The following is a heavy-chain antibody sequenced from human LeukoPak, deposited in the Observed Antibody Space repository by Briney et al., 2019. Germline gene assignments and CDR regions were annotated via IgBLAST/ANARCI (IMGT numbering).Heavy chain of an antibody. J-gene: IGHJ4*02. CDR2: IRGKANSYAT. V-gene: IGHV3-73*01. CDR3: TSIYDTSGYPY. Sequence: GGSLRLSCAASGFTFSGSAMHWVRQASGKGLEWVGRIRGKANSYATAYAASVKGRFTISRDDSKNTAYLQMNSLKTEDTAVYYCTSIYDTSGYPYWGQGTLVTVSS. CDR1: GFTFSGSA. D-gene: IGHD3-22*01.